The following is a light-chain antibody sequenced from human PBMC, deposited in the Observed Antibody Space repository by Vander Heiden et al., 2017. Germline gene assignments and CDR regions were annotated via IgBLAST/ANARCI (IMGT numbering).Light chain of an antibody. V-gene: IGKV2-30*01. Sequence: DVVITQSPLSLPVTLGQPASISCRSSHSLLFSDRNTFLHWFQQRPGQSPRRLIYQVYKRDSGVPDRFSGSGSGTDFTLRISRVEAEDVGVYYCMQATHWPATFGQGTTVEIK. CDR1: HSLLFSDRNTF. J-gene: IGKJ1*01. CDR2: QVY. CDR3: MQATHWPAT.